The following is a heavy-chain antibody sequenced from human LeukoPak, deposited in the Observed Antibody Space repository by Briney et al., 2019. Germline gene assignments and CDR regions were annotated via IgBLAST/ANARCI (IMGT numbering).Heavy chain of an antibody. CDR3: AATQEGYCTNGVCYRVDY. J-gene: IGHJ4*02. CDR1: GGSISSSSYY. V-gene: IGHV4-39*07. D-gene: IGHD2-8*01. CDR2: IYYSGST. Sequence: SETLSLTCTVPGGSISSSSYYWGWIRQPPGKGLEWIGSIYYSGSTYYNPSLKSRVTISVDTSKNQFSLKLSSVTAADTAVYYCAATQEGYCTNGVCYRVDYWGQGTLVTVSS.